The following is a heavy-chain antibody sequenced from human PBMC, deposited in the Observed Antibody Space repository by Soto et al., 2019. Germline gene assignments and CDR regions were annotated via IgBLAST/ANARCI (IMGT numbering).Heavy chain of an antibody. CDR2: IYWDDDK. CDR1: GFSLSTSGVG. J-gene: IGHJ5*02. V-gene: IGHV2-5*02. D-gene: IGHD3-3*01. Sequence: QITLKESGPTLVKPTQTLTLTCTFSGFSLSTSGVGVGWIRQPPGKALEWLALIYWDDDKGYSPSLKSRLTITKDTSKNQVVLTMTNMDPVDTATYYCAQRPRITIFGVVITDYNWFDPWGQGTLVTVSS. CDR3: AQRPRITIFGVVITDYNWFDP.